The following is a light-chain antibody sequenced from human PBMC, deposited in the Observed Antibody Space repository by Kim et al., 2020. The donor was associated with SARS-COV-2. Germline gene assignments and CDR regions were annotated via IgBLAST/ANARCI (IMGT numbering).Light chain of an antibody. CDR1: QSISSSY. V-gene: IGKV3-20*01. Sequence: SPGERATLSCRASQSISSSYLVWYQQKPGQAPRLLLYAASSRATGIPDRISGSGSGTDFTLTISRLEPEDFAVYYCQHYGTSLWSFGQGTKLEI. CDR3: QHYGTSLWS. J-gene: IGKJ2*04. CDR2: AAS.